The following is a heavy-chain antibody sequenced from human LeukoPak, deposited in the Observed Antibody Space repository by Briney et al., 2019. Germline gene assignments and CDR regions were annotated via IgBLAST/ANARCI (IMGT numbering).Heavy chain of an antibody. CDR1: GFSLSTSGVG. Sequence: KKSGPTLVNPTQTLTLTCTFSGFSLSTSGVGVGWIRQPPGKALEWLALIYWDDDKRYSPSLKSRLTITKDTSKNQVVLTMTNTDPVDTATYYCAHRPVSYYDFWSGYYKGFNWFDPWGQGTLVTVSS. CDR2: IYWDDDK. D-gene: IGHD3-3*01. CDR3: AHRPVSYYDFWSGYYKGFNWFDP. J-gene: IGHJ5*02. V-gene: IGHV2-5*02.